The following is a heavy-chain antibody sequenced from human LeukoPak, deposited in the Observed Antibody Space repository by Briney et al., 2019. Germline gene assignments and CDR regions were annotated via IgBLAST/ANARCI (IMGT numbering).Heavy chain of an antibody. CDR2: ISPDGNYI. J-gene: IGHJ4*02. V-gene: IGHV3-23*01. Sequence: GGSLRLSCAASGFTFSNFAMSWVRQTPGTGLAWLSAISPDGNYIYYADSVKGRFTTSRDNSKNTLYLQMTSLRVEDTAVYFCVSQRDHRVAVAGSFDNWGQGTLFSVSP. CDR1: GFTFSNFA. CDR3: VSQRDHRVAVAGSFDN. D-gene: IGHD6-19*01.